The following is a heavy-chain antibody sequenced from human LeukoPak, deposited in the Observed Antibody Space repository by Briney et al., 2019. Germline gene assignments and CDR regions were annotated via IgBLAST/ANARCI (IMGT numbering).Heavy chain of an antibody. Sequence: SETLSLTCTVSGGSISSGGYYWSWFRHPPGKGLEWIGYIYHSGSTYYNPSLKSRVTISVDRSKNQFSLKLSSVTAADTAVYYCASGPNAFDIWGQGTMVTVSS. CDR1: GGSISSGGYY. V-gene: IGHV4-30-2*01. CDR3: ASGPNAFDI. J-gene: IGHJ3*02. CDR2: IYHSGST.